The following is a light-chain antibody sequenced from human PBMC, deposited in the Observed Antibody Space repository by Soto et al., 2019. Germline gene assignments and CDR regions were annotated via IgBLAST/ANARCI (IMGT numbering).Light chain of an antibody. CDR3: QQYGSLSWT. CDR1: QGIGSS. V-gene: IGKV3-11*01. Sequence: EIVLTQSPATLSLSPGERATLSCRASQGIGSSLACYQQKPGQAPSLLIFRASDRPTAIPDRFSGSGFGTDFTLTISSLEPEDFAVYYCQQYGSLSWTFGQGTKVDIK. CDR2: RAS. J-gene: IGKJ1*01.